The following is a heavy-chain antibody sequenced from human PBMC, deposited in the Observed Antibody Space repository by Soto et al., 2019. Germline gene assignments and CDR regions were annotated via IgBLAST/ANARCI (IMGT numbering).Heavy chain of an antibody. Sequence: GGSLRLSCVGSGFSFRDHSMNWVRQPPGKGLQWTSYISSSSENIYYADSVKGRFTVSRDNAKNTLFLQMNSLRDDDSAIYYCARLPKGSVVTGWGQGSLVTVSS. J-gene: IGHJ4*01. D-gene: IGHD2-21*02. V-gene: IGHV3-48*02. CDR3: ARLPKGSVVTG. CDR2: ISSSSENI. CDR1: GFSFRDHS.